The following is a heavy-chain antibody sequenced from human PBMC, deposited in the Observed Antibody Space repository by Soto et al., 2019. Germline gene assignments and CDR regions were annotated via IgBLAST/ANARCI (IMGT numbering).Heavy chain of an antibody. CDR2: IIPIFGTA. Sequence: QVQLVQSGAEVKKPGSSVKVSCETSGGTFSSYAISWVRQAPGQGLEWMGGIIPIFGTANYAQKFQGRVTITADESTSTAYKELSRLRSEDTAVYYCARESGSGSYSPNYFDYWGQGTLVTVSS. V-gene: IGHV1-69*01. J-gene: IGHJ4*02. CDR1: GGTFSSYA. D-gene: IGHD3-10*01. CDR3: ARESGSGSYSPNYFDY.